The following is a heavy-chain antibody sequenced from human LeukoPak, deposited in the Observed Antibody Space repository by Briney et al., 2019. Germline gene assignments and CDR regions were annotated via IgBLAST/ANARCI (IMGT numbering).Heavy chain of an antibody. CDR2: ISGNNGNT. Sequence: ASVKVSCKASGYTFTHYGYAWVRQAPGQGLESMGWISGNNGNTNYVQKLQDRITLTKDTSTNTAYMELRSLRSDDTAIYYCARIGYGIIIFDWWGQGTLVTVSS. J-gene: IGHJ4*02. V-gene: IGHV1-18*01. D-gene: IGHD3-3*02. CDR1: GYTFTHYG. CDR3: ARIGYGIIIFDW.